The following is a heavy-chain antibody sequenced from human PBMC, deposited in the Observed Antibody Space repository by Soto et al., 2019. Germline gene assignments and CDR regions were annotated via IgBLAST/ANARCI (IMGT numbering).Heavy chain of an antibody. V-gene: IGHV4-4*02. CDR1: GGSISSSNW. D-gene: IGHD3-22*01. CDR2: IYHSGST. Sequence: SETLSLTCAVSGGSISSSNWWSWVRQPPGKGLEWIGEIYHSGSTNYNPSLKSRVTISVDKSKNQFSLKLSSVTAADTAVYYWARGYYYDSSGSAALDYWGQGTLVTVSS. CDR3: ARGYYYDSSGSAALDY. J-gene: IGHJ4*02.